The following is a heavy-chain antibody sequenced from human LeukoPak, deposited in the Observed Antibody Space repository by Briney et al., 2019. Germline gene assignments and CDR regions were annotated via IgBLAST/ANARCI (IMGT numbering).Heavy chain of an antibody. CDR1: GGTFSTYV. CDR3: AINQAGYCGGGSCYRHEFYYMDV. CDR2: IIPVFGTA. J-gene: IGHJ6*03. D-gene: IGHD2-15*01. V-gene: IGHV1-69*06. Sequence: ASVKVSCKASGGTFSTYVISWVRQAPGQGLEWMGGIIPVFGTANYAETVQDRVTITADKSTSTAYMELSSLRSEDTAMYYCAINQAGYCGGGSCYRHEFYYMDVWGKGTSVTVSS.